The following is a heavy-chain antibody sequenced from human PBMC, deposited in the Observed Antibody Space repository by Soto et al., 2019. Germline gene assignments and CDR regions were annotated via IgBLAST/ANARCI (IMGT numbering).Heavy chain of an antibody. CDR3: GNRRGGGYRGYVYLDH. CDR2: ISWDGAK. CDR1: GFSFSNNGEV. D-gene: IGHD5-12*01. J-gene: IGHJ4*02. V-gene: IGHV2-5*02. Sequence: QITLKESGPTLVKPTQTLTLTRNFSGFSFSNNGEVVGWVRQAPGKALEWLALISWDGAKRYSPYLKTRPTSRKETSKGQVVLRMTHVEFVETATYFCGNRRGGGYRGYVYLDHWGQGILVSVSS.